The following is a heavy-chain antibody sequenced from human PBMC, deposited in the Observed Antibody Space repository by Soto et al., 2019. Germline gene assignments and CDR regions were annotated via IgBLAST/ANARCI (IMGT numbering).Heavy chain of an antibody. D-gene: IGHD3-22*01. CDR3: ARVFFRLFAFDI. CDR1: GYTFTTYG. V-gene: IGHV1-18*01. Sequence: QVQLVQSGGEVKKPGASVKDSCKASGYTFTTYGISWVRQAPGQGLEWMGWISAYNGNTSYAQKLQGRVTMTTDTSTSTAYMELRSLRSDDTAVYYCARVFFRLFAFDIWGQGTMVTVSS. J-gene: IGHJ3*02. CDR2: ISAYNGNT.